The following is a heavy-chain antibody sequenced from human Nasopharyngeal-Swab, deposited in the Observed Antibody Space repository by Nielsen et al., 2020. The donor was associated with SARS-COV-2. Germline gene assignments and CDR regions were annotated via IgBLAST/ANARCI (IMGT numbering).Heavy chain of an antibody. CDR3: ARVEGGFYRPYYYGMDV. D-gene: IGHD3-16*01. CDR2: IYYSGST. V-gene: IGHV4-39*07. Sequence: WIRQPPGKGLEWIESIYYSGSTYYNPSLKSRVTISVDTSKNQFSLKLSSVTAADTAVYYCARVEGGFYRPYYYGMDVWGQGTTVTVSS. J-gene: IGHJ6*02.